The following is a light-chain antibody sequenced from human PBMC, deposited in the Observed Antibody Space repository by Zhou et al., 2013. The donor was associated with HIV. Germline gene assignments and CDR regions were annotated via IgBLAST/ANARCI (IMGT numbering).Light chain of an antibody. CDR2: DNI. CDR1: SSNIGAGFD. CDR3: GTWDSSLSAVV. V-gene: IGLV1-40*01. Sequence: QSVLTQPPSVSGAPGQRVTISCTGSSSNIGAGFDVHWYQQLPGTAPKLLIYDNINRPSGVPDRFSGSKSGTSATLGITGLQTGDEADYYCGTWDSSLSAVVFGGGTKLTVL. J-gene: IGLJ2*01.